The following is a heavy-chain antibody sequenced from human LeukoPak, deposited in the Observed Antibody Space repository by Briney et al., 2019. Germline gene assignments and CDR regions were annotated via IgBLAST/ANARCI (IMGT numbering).Heavy chain of an antibody. J-gene: IGHJ4*02. D-gene: IGHD5-18*01. CDR3: AAVDTATVTHLGY. CDR2: INPNSGGT. Sequence: ASVKVSCKASGYTFTGYYMHWVRQAPGQGLEWMGWINPNSGGTNYAQKFQGRVTMTRDTSISTAYMELSRLRSDDTAVYYCAAVDTATVTHLGYWGQGTLVTVSS. CDR1: GYTFTGYY. V-gene: IGHV1-2*02.